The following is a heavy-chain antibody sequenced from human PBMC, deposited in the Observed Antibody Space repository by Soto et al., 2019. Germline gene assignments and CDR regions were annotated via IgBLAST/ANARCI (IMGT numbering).Heavy chain of an antibody. V-gene: IGHV3-21*01. CDR2: ISSSSSYI. J-gene: IGHJ4*02. CDR1: GFTFSSYS. CDR3: ARDVDFWSGFDY. D-gene: IGHD3-3*01. Sequence: PGGSLRLSCAASGFTFSSYSMNWVRQAPGKGLEWVSSISSSSSYIYYADSVKGRFTISRDNAKNSLYLQMNSLRAEDTAVYYCARDVDFWSGFDYWGQGTLVTVSS.